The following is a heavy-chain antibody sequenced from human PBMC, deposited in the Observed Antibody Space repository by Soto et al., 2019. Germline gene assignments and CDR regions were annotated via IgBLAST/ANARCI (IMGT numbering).Heavy chain of an antibody. D-gene: IGHD3-10*01. CDR1: GFTFSSYA. V-gene: IGHV3-23*01. CDR2: ISGSGGST. CDR3: AKELEQGLWFGELLYGRYFDY. J-gene: IGHJ4*02. Sequence: PGGSLRLSCAASGFTFSSYAMSWVRQAPGKGLEWVSAISGSGGSTYYADSVKGRFTISRDNSKNTLYLQMNSLRAEDTAVYYCAKELEQGLWFGELLYGRYFDYWGQGTLVTVSS.